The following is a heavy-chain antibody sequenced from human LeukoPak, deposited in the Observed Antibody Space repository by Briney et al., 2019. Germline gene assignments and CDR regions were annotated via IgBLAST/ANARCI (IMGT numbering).Heavy chain of an antibody. CDR2: IYYSGST. J-gene: IGHJ6*02. V-gene: IGHV4-59*01. D-gene: IGHD2-15*01. Sequence: SETLSLTCTVSGGSISSYYWSWIRQPQGKGLEWIGYIYYSGSTNYNPFLESRVTISVDTSKNQFSLKLSSVTAADTAVYYCARVPVVVVAATSGYYYGMDVWGQGTTVTVSS. CDR1: GGSISSYY. CDR3: ARVPVVVVAATSGYYYGMDV.